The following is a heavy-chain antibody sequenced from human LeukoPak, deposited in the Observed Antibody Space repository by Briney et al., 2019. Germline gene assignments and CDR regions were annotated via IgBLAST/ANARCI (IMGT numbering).Heavy chain of an antibody. J-gene: IGHJ5*02. CDR1: GFTFGDYA. D-gene: IGHD3-10*01. CDR2: INHSRST. Sequence: GSLRLSCTASGFTFGDYAMTWVRQPPGKGLEWIGEINHSRSTNYNPSLKSRVTISVDTSKNQFSLKMSSVTAADTAVYYCTRHGLREGYYASGRRAGWFDPWGQGTLVTVSS. V-gene: IGHV4-34*01. CDR3: TRHGLREGYYASGRRAGWFDP.